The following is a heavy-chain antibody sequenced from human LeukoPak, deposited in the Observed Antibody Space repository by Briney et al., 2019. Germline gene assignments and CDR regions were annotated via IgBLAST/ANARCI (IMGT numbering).Heavy chain of an antibody. CDR2: ISGSGGST. CDR3: AKTRPLDSSSWSHGDY. V-gene: IGHV3-23*01. J-gene: IGHJ4*02. D-gene: IGHD6-13*01. CDR1: GFTFSSYA. Sequence: GGSLRLSCAASGFTFSSYAMSWVRQAPGKGLEWVSAISGSGGSTYYADSVKGRFTISRDNSNNTLYLQMNSLRAEDTAVYYCAKTRPLDSSSWSHGDYWGQGTLVTVSS.